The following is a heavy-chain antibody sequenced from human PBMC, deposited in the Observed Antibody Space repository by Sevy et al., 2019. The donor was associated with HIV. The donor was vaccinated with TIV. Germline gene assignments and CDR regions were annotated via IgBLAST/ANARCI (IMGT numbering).Heavy chain of an antibody. D-gene: IGHD3-22*01. CDR3: AGDPYYYDSRGNLN. CDR2: ISSSSSTI. V-gene: IGHV3-48*02. J-gene: IGHJ4*02. CDR1: GFTFSSYS. Sequence: GGSLRLSCAASGFTFSSYSMNWVRQAPGKGLEWVSYISSSSSTIYYADSVKGRFTISRDNAKNSLYLQMNSLRDEDTAVYYCAGDPYYYDSRGNLNWGQGTLVTVSA.